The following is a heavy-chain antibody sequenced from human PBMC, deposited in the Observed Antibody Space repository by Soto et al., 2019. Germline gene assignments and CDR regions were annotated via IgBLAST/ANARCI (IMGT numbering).Heavy chain of an antibody. J-gene: IGHJ5*02. CDR3: TNSNWFDP. D-gene: IGHD3-10*01. CDR1: GGSISSSSYY. CDR2: IYYSGST. V-gene: IGHV4-39*01. Sequence: QLQLQESGPGLVKPSETLSLTCTVSGGSISSSSYYWGWIRQPPGKGLEWIGRIYYSGSTYYNPSLKSRVTISVGTSKNQFSLKLSSVTAADTAVYYCTNSNWFDPWGQGTLVTVSS.